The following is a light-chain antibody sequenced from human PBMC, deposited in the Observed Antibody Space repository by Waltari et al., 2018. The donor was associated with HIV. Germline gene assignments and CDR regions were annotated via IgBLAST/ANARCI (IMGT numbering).Light chain of an antibody. V-gene: IGKV3-20*01. Sequence: DTLSLSPGERATLSCRASQSLSSSYLAWYQQKPGQAPRLLIYAASNRATGIPDRFSGSGSGTDFTLTISRLEPQDFAVYYCQQFSSSSYTFGQGTKLEIK. CDR3: QQFSSSSYT. J-gene: IGKJ2*01. CDR1: QSLSSSY. CDR2: AAS.